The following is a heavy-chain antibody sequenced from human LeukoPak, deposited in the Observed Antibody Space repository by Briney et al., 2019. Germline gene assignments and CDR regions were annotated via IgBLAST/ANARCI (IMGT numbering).Heavy chain of an antibody. J-gene: IGHJ6*03. D-gene: IGHD3-10*01. Sequence: GASVKVSCKASGYTFSNYGISWVRQAPGQGLEWMAWISAYNGNTNYAQKFQGRVTMTTDTPTSTANMELRSLRSDDTAVYYCARDLRPSDYYYYMDVWGKGTTVTVSS. CDR3: ARDLRPSDYYYYMDV. CDR1: GYTFSNYG. V-gene: IGHV1-18*01. CDR2: ISAYNGNT.